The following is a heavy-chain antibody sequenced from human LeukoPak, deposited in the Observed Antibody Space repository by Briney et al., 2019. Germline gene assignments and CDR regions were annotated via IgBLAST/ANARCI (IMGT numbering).Heavy chain of an antibody. CDR1: GFSFSDSA. Sequence: GGSLRLSCAASGFSFSDSAMHWVRQAPGKGLEWVSGVGVTNDYVAYADSVKGRFSISRDNAKNSLYLQMNSLRAEDTALYHCVKAGTGYCTGGKCYRPFDFWGQGALATVSS. CDR2: VGVTNDYV. J-gene: IGHJ4*02. D-gene: IGHD2-8*02. CDR3: VKAGTGYCTGGKCYRPFDF. V-gene: IGHV3-9*01.